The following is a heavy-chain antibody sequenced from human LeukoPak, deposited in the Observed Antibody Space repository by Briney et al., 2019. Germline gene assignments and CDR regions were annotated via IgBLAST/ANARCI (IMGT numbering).Heavy chain of an antibody. CDR2: IIPIFGTA. CDR1: GGTFSSYA. Sequence: SVKVSCKASGGTFSSYAISWVRQAPGQGLEWMGGIIPIFGTANYAQKFQGRVTITADKSTSTAYMELSSLRSEDTAVYYCARGGYGSGSGAFDIWGQGTMVTVSS. CDR3: ARGGYGSGSGAFDI. J-gene: IGHJ3*02. V-gene: IGHV1-69*06. D-gene: IGHD3-10*01.